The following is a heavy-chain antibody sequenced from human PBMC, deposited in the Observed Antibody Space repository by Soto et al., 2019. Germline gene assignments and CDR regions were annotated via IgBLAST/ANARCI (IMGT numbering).Heavy chain of an antibody. V-gene: IGHV3-7*01. D-gene: IGHD2-15*01. CDR1: GFTFSDFW. CDR2: IKHDGSEK. J-gene: IGHJ4*02. Sequence: EVQLVESGGDLVQPGGSLRLSCAASGFTFSDFWMSWVRQAPGKGLDWVANIKHDGSEKYYVDSVEGRFTISRDNTKDSLYLQMNSLRDEDTAVYYCARGGSWGPDFWGEGTLVTVSS. CDR3: ARGGSWGPDF.